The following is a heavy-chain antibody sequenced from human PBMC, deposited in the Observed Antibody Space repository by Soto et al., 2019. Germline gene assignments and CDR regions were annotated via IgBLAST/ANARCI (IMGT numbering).Heavy chain of an antibody. D-gene: IGHD3-16*01. J-gene: IGHJ4*02. CDR1: GYTFTNYY. V-gene: IGHV1-46*01. CDR2: INPTGGST. CDR3: ARPYPTPCPGP. Sequence: ASVKVSCKASGYTFTNYYMHWVRQAPGQGLEWMGMINPTGGSTTYAQKFQGRVSMTRDTSTNTVYMELSGLRSEDTAVYYCARPYPTPCPGPRGQGPLLPLSS.